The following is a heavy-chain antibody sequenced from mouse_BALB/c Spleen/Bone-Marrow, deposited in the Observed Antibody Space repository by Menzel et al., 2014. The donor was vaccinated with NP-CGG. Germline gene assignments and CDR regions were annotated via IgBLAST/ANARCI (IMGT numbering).Heavy chain of an antibody. CDR1: GYTFTSYW. V-gene: IGHV1-7*01. D-gene: IGHD4-1*01. CDR3: LTGTKAY. CDR2: INPSTGYT. Sequence: QVQLQQSGAELAKPGASVKMSCKASGYTFTSYWMYWIKQRPGQGLEWIGYINPSTGYTEYNQRFKHKAPLTADTSASTPYMQLSSITSEDSPVYYCLTGTKAYWAQAPQLTVPP. J-gene: IGHJ3*01.